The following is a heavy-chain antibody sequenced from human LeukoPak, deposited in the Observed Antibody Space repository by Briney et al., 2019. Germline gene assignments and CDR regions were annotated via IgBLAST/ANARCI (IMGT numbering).Heavy chain of an antibody. CDR1: GFTFSSYW. J-gene: IGHJ5*02. Sequence: HPGGSLRLSCAASGFTFSSYWMHWVRQASGKGLVWVSRINSDGSSTSYADSVKGRFTISRDNAKNTLYLQMNSLRAEDTAVYYCARDVYDYVWGSYRHNWFDPWGQGTLVTVSS. CDR2: INSDGSST. V-gene: IGHV3-74*01. CDR3: ARDVYDYVWGSYRHNWFDP. D-gene: IGHD3-16*02.